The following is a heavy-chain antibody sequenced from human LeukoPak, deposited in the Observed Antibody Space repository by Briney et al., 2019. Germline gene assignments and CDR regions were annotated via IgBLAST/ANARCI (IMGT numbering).Heavy chain of an antibody. CDR3: AKAHCSPTSCSRIDY. J-gene: IGHJ4*02. Sequence: GGSLRLSCAASGFTFSTCAMGCVRQAPGKGLGWVSAISGSGGSTFYADSVKGRFTISRDNSKNTVYLQMGGLRAEDTALYYCAKAHCSPTSCSRIDYWGQGTLVTVSS. CDR1: GFTFSTCA. D-gene: IGHD2-2*01. V-gene: IGHV3-23*01. CDR2: ISGSGGST.